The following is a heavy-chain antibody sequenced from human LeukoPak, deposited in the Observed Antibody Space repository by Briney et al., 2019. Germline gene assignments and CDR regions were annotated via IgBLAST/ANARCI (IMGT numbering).Heavy chain of an antibody. CDR1: GGSINNY. V-gene: IGHV4-59*01. CDR3: ARTTTTFDD. J-gene: IGHJ4*02. Sequence: SETLSLTCTVSGGSINNYWSWIRQPPVKGLESMGYVANTGRTNYNPSLKSRGTISVDTSKNQFYLKLTSVTAADTAVYYCARTTTTFDDWGPGALVTVSS. D-gene: IGHD4-11*01. CDR2: VANTGRT.